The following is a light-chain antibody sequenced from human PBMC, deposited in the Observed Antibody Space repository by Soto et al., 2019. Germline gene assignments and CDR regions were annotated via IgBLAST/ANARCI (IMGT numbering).Light chain of an antibody. J-gene: IGKJ5*01. CDR3: QQYENLPT. CDR2: DAS. V-gene: IGKV1-33*01. Sequence: MTQSPLSLPVTPGEPASISCRSSQSLLHSNGYNYLNWYQQKPGRAPKLLIYDASNLEAGVPSRFRGSGSGTDFTFTISRLQPEDIATYYWQQYENLPTFGQGTRLEIK. CDR1: QSLLHSNGYNY.